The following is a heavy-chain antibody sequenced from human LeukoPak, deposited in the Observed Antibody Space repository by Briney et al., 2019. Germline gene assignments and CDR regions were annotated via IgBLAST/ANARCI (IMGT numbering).Heavy chain of an antibody. D-gene: IGHD5-18*01. V-gene: IGHV3-48*03. Sequence: GGSLRLSCAASGFTFRSYEMNWVRQAPGKGLEWVSYISTTSSHIYYADSVKGRFTISRDNAKNSLYLQMNSPRVEDTAVYYCARDLVQLWSKDYWGQGTLVTVSS. CDR1: GFTFRSYE. J-gene: IGHJ4*02. CDR3: ARDLVQLWSKDY. CDR2: ISTTSSHI.